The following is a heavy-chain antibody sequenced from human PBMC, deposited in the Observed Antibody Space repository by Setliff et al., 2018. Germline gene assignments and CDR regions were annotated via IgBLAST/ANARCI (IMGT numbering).Heavy chain of an antibody. Sequence: PSETLSLTCGVSGISISSGHYWGWIRQPPRKGLEWIATIYHKGRTYYNPSLDSRVTTSLDTSKNHFSLRLSSVTAADTAVYYCASPRRDDLDSPFDAFDIWGQGTKVTVSS. CDR1: GISISSGHY. CDR3: ASPRRDDLDSPFDAFDI. V-gene: IGHV4-38-2*01. D-gene: IGHD3-3*01. CDR2: IYHKGRT. J-gene: IGHJ3*02.